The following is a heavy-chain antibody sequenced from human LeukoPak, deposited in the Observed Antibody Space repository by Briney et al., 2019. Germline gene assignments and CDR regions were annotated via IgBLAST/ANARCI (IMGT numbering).Heavy chain of an antibody. J-gene: IGHJ6*02. CDR1: GFTFSSYA. CDR2: ISGSGGST. CDR3: ARERGYCSGGSCYSDGMDV. V-gene: IGHV3-23*01. D-gene: IGHD2-15*01. Sequence: AGGSLRLSCAASGFTFSSYAMSWVRQAPGKGLEWVSAISGSGGSTYYADSVKGRFTISRDNAKNSLYLQMNSLRAEDTAVYYCARERGYCSGGSCYSDGMDVWGQGTTVTVSS.